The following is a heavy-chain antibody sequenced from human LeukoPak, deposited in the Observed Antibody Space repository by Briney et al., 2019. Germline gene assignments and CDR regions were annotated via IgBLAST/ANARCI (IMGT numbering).Heavy chain of an antibody. CDR1: GYTFTSYY. Sequence: GASVRVSCKASGYTFTSYYMHLVRQAPGQGLEWMGISNPSGGSTSYAQKFQGRVTMTRDMSTSTVYMELTSLRSEDTAVYYCARVSIREVRGSGFDYWGQGTLVTVSS. CDR3: ARVSIREVRGSGFDY. V-gene: IGHV1-46*01. D-gene: IGHD3-10*01. J-gene: IGHJ4*02. CDR2: SNPSGGST.